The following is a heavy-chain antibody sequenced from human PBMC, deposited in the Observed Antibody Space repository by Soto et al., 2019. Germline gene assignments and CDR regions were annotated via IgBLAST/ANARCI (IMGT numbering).Heavy chain of an antibody. J-gene: IGHJ5*02. Sequence: PSETLSLTCAVSGGSFRGFYWTWIRQSPGKGLEWLGDINHVGITNYNPSLKSRVSIPVDTSKNQFSLKLSSVTAADTSVYYCARGARYWFDPWGQGTLVTASS. CDR2: INHVGIT. V-gene: IGHV4-34*09. CDR1: GGSFRGFY. CDR3: ARGARYWFDP.